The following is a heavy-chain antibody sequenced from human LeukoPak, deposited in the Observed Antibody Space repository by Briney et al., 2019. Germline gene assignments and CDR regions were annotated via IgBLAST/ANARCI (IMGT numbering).Heavy chain of an antibody. J-gene: IGHJ6*02. D-gene: IGHD3-10*01. V-gene: IGHV1-24*01. CDR2: FDPEDGET. CDR1: GYTLTELS. Sequence: SVKVSCKVSGYTLTELSMHWVRQAPGKGLDLMGGFDPEDGETIYAQKFQGSVTMTEDTSTDTAYMELSSLTSEDTAVYYCVTLGWFGEAYGMDVWGQGTTVSVS. CDR3: VTLGWFGEAYGMDV.